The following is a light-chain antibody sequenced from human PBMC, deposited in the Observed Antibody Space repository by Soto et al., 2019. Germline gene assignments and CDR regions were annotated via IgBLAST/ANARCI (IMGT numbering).Light chain of an antibody. V-gene: IGLV2-14*01. CDR3: SSYTSSSTLYV. Sequence: QSALTQPASVSGSPGQSITISCIGTSSDVGAYNYVSWYQQHPGKAPKLMIYEVSNRPSGVSNRFSASKSGNTASLTISGLQAEDDADYYCSSYTSSSTLYVFGTGTKLTVL. CDR2: EVS. J-gene: IGLJ1*01. CDR1: SSDVGAYNY.